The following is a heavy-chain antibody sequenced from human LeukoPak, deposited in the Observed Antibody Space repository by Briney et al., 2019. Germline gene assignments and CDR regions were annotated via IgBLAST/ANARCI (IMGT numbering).Heavy chain of an antibody. CDR3: ARAGRRRWLQGRSAFDI. Sequence: GGSLRLSCAASGFTFSSYEMNWVRQAPGKGLEWVSYISSSGSTIYYADSVKGRFTISRDNAKNSLYLQMNSLRAEDTAVYYRARAGRRRWLQGRSAFDIWGQGTMVTVSS. CDR1: GFTFSSYE. V-gene: IGHV3-48*03. CDR2: ISSSGSTI. D-gene: IGHD5-24*01. J-gene: IGHJ3*02.